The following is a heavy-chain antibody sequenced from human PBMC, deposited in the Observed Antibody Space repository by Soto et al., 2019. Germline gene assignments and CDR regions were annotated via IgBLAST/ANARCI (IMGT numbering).Heavy chain of an antibody. CDR3: AKHADYQLVSCFDP. CDR2: ISAGGGNT. Sequence: EVQLLESGGGLVQPGGSLRLSCAVSGFSFSTYAMSWVRQAPGKGLEWVSGISAGGGNTYYADSVRGRFTISRDNSKDTLYLQITSLRAEDTAFDYWAKHADYQLVSCFDPWGQGTLVTVSS. D-gene: IGHD4-17*01. V-gene: IGHV3-23*01. CDR1: GFSFSTYA. J-gene: IGHJ5*02.